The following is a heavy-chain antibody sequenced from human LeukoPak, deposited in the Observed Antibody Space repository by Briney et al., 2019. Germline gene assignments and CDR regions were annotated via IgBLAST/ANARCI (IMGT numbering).Heavy chain of an antibody. CDR3: ARLRITMVRGVSGAFDI. Sequence: GESLKISCKGSGYSFTSYWIGWVRQMPGKGLEWMGIIYPGDSDTGYSPSFQGQVTISADKSISTAYLQWSSLKASDTAMYYCARLRITMVRGVSGAFDIWGQGTMVTVSS. D-gene: IGHD3-10*01. J-gene: IGHJ3*02. CDR1: GYSFTSYW. CDR2: IYPGDSDT. V-gene: IGHV5-51*01.